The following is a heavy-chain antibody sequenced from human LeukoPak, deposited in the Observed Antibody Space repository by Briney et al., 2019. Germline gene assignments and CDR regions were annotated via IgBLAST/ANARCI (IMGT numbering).Heavy chain of an antibody. V-gene: IGHV4-59*08. CDR3: ARHSRRTFDY. J-gene: IGHJ4*02. CDR2: IYYSGST. Sequence: SETLSLTCTVSGGSISSYYWSWIRQPPEKGLEWIGYIYYSGSTNYNPSLKSRVTISVDTSKNQFSLKLSSVTAADTAVYYCARHSRRTFDYWGQGTLVTVSS. CDR1: GGSISSYY.